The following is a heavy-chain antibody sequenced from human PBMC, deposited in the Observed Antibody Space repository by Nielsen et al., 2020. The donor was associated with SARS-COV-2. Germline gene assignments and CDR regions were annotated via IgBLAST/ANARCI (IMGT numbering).Heavy chain of an antibody. V-gene: IGHV3-30*04. J-gene: IGHJ4*02. CDR3: ARDRDRGIVATIVDY. CDR2: ISYDGSNE. CDR1: GFTFSLYA. D-gene: IGHD5-12*01. Sequence: GGSLRLSCAASGFTFSLYAMHWVRQAPGKGLEWVSVISYDGSNEYYADSVKGRFTISRDNSKNTLFLQMNSLRPDDTAVYYCARDRDRGIVATIVDYWGQGTLVTVSS.